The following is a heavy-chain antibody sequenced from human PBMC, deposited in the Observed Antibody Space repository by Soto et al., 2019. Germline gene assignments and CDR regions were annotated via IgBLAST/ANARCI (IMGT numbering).Heavy chain of an antibody. J-gene: IGHJ3*02. V-gene: IGHV1-2*04. CDR3: ARVKIIWSGYYTGAFDI. CDR1: GYTFTGYY. Sequence: ASVKVSCKASGYTFTGYYMHWVRQAPGQGLEWMGWINPNSGGTNYAQKFQGWVTMTRDTSISTAYMELSRLRSDDTAVYYCARVKIIWSGYYTGAFDIWGQGTMVTVSS. D-gene: IGHD3-3*01. CDR2: INPNSGGT.